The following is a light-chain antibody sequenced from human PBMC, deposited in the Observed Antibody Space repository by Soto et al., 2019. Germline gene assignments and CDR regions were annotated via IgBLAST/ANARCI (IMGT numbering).Light chain of an antibody. Sequence: EIVMTQSPATLSVSPGERSTLSCRASQSVSSNLAWYQQKPGQAPRLLIYGASTRATGIPARFSGSGSGTEFTLTISRLEPEDFAVYYCQQYGGSPRTFGQGTKGDIK. CDR3: QQYGGSPRT. V-gene: IGKV3-15*01. CDR1: QSVSSN. CDR2: GAS. J-gene: IGKJ1*01.